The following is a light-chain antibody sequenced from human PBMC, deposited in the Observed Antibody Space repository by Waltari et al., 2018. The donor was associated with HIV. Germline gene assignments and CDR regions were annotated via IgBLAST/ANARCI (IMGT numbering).Light chain of an antibody. V-gene: IGLV1-40*01. Sequence: QSVLTQPPSVSGAPGQRVTISCTGNSSNIGADYDVHWYQQLPGTAPKLLIHNHTRPSGVPARSPGSQSGTSSSLAITGLRAEVAAYYFCQSYDSSLSGSRVFGGGTKLTVL. CDR1: SSNIGADYD. CDR2: NH. J-gene: IGLJ3*02. CDR3: QSYDSSLSGSRV.